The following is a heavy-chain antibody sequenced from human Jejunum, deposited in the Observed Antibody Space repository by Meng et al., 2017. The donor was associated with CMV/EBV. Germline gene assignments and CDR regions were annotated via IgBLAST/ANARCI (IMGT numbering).Heavy chain of an antibody. CDR1: GFSLNDYG. D-gene: IGHD6-13*01. CDR3: AKDGSRSSSWQWFDS. V-gene: IGHV3-23*01. CDR2: FSGSGYGI. J-gene: IGHJ5*01. Sequence: SGFSLNDYGMSWGRQAPGRGLEWVAGFSGSGYGIFYANSVEGRFSISRDNSMNALYLQMNSLRAEDTAMYYCAKDGSRSSSWQWFDSWGQGTLVTVSS.